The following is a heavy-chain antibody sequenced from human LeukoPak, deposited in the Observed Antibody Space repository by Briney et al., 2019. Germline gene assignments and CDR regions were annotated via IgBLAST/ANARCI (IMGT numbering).Heavy chain of an antibody. Sequence: SETLSLTCTVSGGSISSSSYYWGWIRQPPGRGLEWIGSIYYSESTYYHPSLKSRVTISVDTSKNQFSLKLSSVTAADTAVYYCARHQWSQIDYWGQGTLVTVSS. D-gene: IGHD2-8*01. V-gene: IGHV4-39*01. CDR1: GGSISSSSYY. J-gene: IGHJ4*02. CDR3: ARHQWSQIDY. CDR2: IYYSEST.